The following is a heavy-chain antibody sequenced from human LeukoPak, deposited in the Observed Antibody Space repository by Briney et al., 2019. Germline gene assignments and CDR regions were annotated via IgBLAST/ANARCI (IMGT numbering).Heavy chain of an antibody. D-gene: IGHD4-17*01. J-gene: IGHJ5*02. Sequence: PSETLSLTCTVSGYSISSGYYWGWIRQPPGKGLEWIGSIYQSGFTYYNPSLKSRVTISVDTSKNQFSLKLSSVTAADTAVYYCARRGPVTPNWFDPWGQGTLVTVSS. CDR3: ARRGPVTPNWFDP. CDR2: IYQSGFT. V-gene: IGHV4-38-2*02. CDR1: GYSISSGYY.